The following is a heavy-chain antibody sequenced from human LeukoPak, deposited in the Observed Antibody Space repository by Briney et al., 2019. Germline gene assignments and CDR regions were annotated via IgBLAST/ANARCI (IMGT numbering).Heavy chain of an antibody. Sequence: GGSLRLSCAASGFTFSNAWMSWVRQAPGKGLEWVGRIKSKTDGGTTDYAAPVKGRFTISRDDSKNTLYLQMNSLKTEDTAVYYCTTGGLGWELLNYYGMDVWGQGTTVTVSS. J-gene: IGHJ6*02. CDR3: TTGGLGWELLNYYGMDV. CDR1: GFTFSNAW. CDR2: IKSKTDGGTT. D-gene: IGHD2-15*01. V-gene: IGHV3-15*01.